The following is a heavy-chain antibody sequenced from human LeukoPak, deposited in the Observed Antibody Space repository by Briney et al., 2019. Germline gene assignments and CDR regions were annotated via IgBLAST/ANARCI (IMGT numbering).Heavy chain of an antibody. CDR1: GGSISSGGYS. D-gene: IGHD4-17*01. V-gene: IGHV4-30-2*01. CDR3: AREGNYGVEWYFDL. CDR2: IYHSGST. Sequence: KASQTLSLTCAVSGGSISSGGYSWSWLRQPPGKGLEWIGYIYHSGSTYYNPSLKSRVTISVDRSKNQFSLKLSSVTAADTAVYYCAREGNYGVEWYFDLWGRGTLVTVSS. J-gene: IGHJ2*01.